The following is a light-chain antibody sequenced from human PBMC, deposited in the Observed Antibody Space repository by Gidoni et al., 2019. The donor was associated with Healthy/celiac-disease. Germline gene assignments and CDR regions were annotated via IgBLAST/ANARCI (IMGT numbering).Light chain of an antibody. CDR2: WAS. CDR1: QSVLYSSNNKNY. Sequence: DIVLTQSPYSLAVSLGERATINCKSSQSVLYSSNNKNYLAWYQQKPGQPPKLLIYWASTRESGVPDRFSGSGSGTDFTLTISSLQAEDGAVYYCQQYYSTPQTFGQGTKVEIK. CDR3: QQYYSTPQT. J-gene: IGKJ1*01. V-gene: IGKV4-1*01.